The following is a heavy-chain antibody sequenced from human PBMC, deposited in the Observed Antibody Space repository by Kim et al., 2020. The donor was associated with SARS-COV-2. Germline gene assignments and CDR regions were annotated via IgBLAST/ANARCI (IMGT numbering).Heavy chain of an antibody. D-gene: IGHD3-10*01. CDR2: IYPGYSDT. CDR3: ARQRGYYYYYMDV. J-gene: IGHJ6*03. CDR1: GYSFTSYW. V-gene: IGHV5-51*01. Sequence: GESLKISCKGSGYSFTSYWIGWVRQMPGKGLEWMGIIYPGYSDTRYSPSFQGQVTISADKSISTAYLQWSSLKASDTAMYYCARQRGYYYYYMDVWGKGTTVTASS.